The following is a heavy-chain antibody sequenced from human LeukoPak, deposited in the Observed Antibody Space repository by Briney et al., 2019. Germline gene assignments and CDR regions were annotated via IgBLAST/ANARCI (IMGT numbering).Heavy chain of an antibody. CDR1: GFTFSNYW. D-gene: IGHD6-6*01. V-gene: IGHV3-7*03. CDR2: IKLDGSEK. CDR3: ARVQLVDYYYYSYMDV. J-gene: IGHJ6*03. Sequence: GGSLRLSCAASGFTFSNYWMSWVRQAPGKGLEWVAHIKLDGSEKYYVDSVKGRFTISRDNAKNSLYLQMNSLRAEDTALYYCARVQLVDYYYYSYMDVWGKGTTVTVS.